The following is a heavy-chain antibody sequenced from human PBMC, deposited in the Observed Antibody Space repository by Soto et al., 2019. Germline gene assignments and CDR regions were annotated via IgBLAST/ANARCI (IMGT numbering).Heavy chain of an antibody. V-gene: IGHV1-69*06. J-gene: IGHJ3*02. Sequence: RASVKVSCKASGGTFSSYAISWVRQAPGQGPEWMGGIIPIFGTANYAQKFQGRVTITADKSTSTAYMELSSLRSEDTAVYYCARKRKNYYDSSGYYRGGAFDIWGQGTMVTVSS. CDR1: GGTFSSYA. D-gene: IGHD3-22*01. CDR2: IIPIFGTA. CDR3: ARKRKNYYDSSGYYRGGAFDI.